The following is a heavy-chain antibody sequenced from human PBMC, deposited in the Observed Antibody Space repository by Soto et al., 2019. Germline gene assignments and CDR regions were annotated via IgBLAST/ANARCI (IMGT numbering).Heavy chain of an antibody. Sequence: QVQLVQSGAEVKKPGSSVKVSCKASGGTFSSYAISWVRQAPGQGLEWMGGIIPIFGTANYAQKFQGRDTIAADESTSTASMGLSSLGCEDRAVYSCARGGGGGDYWGQGTLVTVSS. CDR2: IIPIFGTA. D-gene: IGHD3-16*01. V-gene: IGHV1-69*12. CDR3: ARGGGGGDY. J-gene: IGHJ4*02. CDR1: GGTFSSYA.